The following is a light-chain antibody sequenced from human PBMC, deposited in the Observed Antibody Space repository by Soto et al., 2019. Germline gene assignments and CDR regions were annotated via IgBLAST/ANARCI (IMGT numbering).Light chain of an antibody. J-gene: IGLJ1*01. CDR1: SSDVGGYNY. CDR3: SSYTSSLYV. V-gene: IGLV2-14*01. CDR2: EVS. Sequence: QSALTQPASVSGSPGQSITISCTGTSSDVGGYNYVSWYLQHPGKAPKLMIYEVSNRPSGVSNRFSGSKSGNTASLTISGLQAEDEADYYCSSYTSSLYVFGTGTKLTVL.